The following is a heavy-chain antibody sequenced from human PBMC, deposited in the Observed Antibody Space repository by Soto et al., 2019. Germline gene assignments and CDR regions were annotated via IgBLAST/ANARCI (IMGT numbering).Heavy chain of an antibody. CDR2: INHSGST. CDR3: AIGYSSSWYYYWFDP. Sequence: SETLSLTCAVYGGSFSGYYWSWIRQPPGKGLEWIGEINHSGSTNYNPSLKSRVTISVDTSKNQFSLKLSSVTAADTAVYYCAIGYSSSWYYYWFDPWGQGTLVTVS. D-gene: IGHD6-13*01. V-gene: IGHV4-34*01. J-gene: IGHJ5*02. CDR1: GGSFSGYY.